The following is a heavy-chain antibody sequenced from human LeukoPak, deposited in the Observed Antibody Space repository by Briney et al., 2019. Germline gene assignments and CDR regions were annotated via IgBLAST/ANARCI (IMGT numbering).Heavy chain of an antibody. Sequence: GGSLRLSCAASGFTFSSYSMNWVRQAPGKGLEWVSSISSSSSYIYYADTGKGRISIDRDNAKNSLYLQMKSLGAEDTAVCYCAREGIAAAGTGGDYWGQGTLVTVSS. CDR1: GFTFSSYS. CDR2: ISSSSSYI. CDR3: AREGIAAAGTGGDY. D-gene: IGHD6-13*01. J-gene: IGHJ4*02. V-gene: IGHV3-21*01.